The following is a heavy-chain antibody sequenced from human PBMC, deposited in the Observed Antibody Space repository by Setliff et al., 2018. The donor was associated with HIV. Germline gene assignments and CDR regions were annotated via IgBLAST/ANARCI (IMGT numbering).Heavy chain of an antibody. CDR2: MNPNSGNT. J-gene: IGHJ5*02. Sequence: GASVKVSCKASGYTFTSYDIHWVRQATGQGLEWMGWMNPNSGNTGYTQKFQDRVTMTRNTSIRTAYMELSSRGSEDTAVYYCARGDVLRPGPIEEAGSSWFDPWGQGTLVTVSS. CDR1: GYTFTSYD. CDR3: ARGDVLRPGPIEEAGSSWFDP. V-gene: IGHV1-8*02. D-gene: IGHD6-19*01.